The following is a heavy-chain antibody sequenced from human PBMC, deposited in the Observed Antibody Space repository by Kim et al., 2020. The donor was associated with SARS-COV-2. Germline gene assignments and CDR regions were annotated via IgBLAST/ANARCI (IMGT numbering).Heavy chain of an antibody. CDR3: AKLWLRFKTYYFDY. CDR1: GFTFSSYA. V-gene: IGHV3-23*01. CDR2: ISGSGGST. Sequence: GGSLRLSCAASGFTFSSYAMSWVRQAPGKGLEWVSAISGSGGSTYYADSVKGRVTISRDNSKNTLYLQMNSLRAEDTAVYYCAKLWLRFKTYYFDYWGQGTLVTVSS. D-gene: IGHD5-12*01. J-gene: IGHJ4*02.